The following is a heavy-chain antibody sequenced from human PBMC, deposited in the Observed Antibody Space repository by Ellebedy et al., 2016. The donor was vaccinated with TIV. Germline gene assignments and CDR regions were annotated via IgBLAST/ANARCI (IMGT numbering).Heavy chain of an antibody. V-gene: IGHV5-10-1*01. D-gene: IGHD6-13*01. CDR3: ARLPGGSSWYVEDY. J-gene: IGHJ4*02. CDR2: MDPSDSQT. CDR1: GYTFNNWW. Sequence: GGSLRLSCRGSGYTFNNWWISWVRQVPGKGLEWMGRMDPSDSQTDYSPSFRGHVTFSVDKSISTAYLQWSSLQASDTAMYYCARLPGGSSWYVEDYWGQGTLVTVSS.